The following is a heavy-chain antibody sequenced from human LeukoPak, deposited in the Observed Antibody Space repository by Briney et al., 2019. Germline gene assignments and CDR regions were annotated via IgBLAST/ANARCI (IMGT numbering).Heavy chain of an antibody. Sequence: ASVKVSCKASGYTFTSYAMNWVRQAPGQGLERMGWINTNTGNPTYAQGFTGRFVFSLDTSVSTAYLQISSLKAEDTAVYYCARVSVYSSSYWFDPWGQGTLVTVSS. CDR1: GYTFTSYA. J-gene: IGHJ5*02. V-gene: IGHV7-4-1*02. CDR3: ARVSVYSSSYWFDP. D-gene: IGHD6-6*01. CDR2: INTNTGNP.